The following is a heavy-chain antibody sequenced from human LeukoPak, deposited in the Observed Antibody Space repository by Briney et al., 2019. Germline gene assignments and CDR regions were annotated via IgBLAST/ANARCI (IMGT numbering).Heavy chain of an antibody. D-gene: IGHD4-17*01. CDR1: GFTFSGSW. CDR2: MNPDGSVK. J-gene: IGHJ3*02. V-gene: IGHV3-7*01. Sequence: GGSLRLSRAASGFTFSGSWMSWVRQAPGKGLEGVADMNPDGSVKYYVDSVTGRFTISRDNAKNSLYLLMDSLRAEDTAIYYCARDPHCGAADIWGQGTLVTVSS. CDR3: ARDPHCGAADI.